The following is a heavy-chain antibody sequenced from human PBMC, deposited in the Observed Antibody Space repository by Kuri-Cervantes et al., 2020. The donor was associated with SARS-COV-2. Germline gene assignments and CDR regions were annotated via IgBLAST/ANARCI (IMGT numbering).Heavy chain of an antibody. D-gene: IGHD2-21*01. V-gene: IGHV3-23*01. Sequence: GESLKISCAASGFTFSSYAISWVRQAPGKGLEWVSAISGSGGSPYYADSVKGRFTISRDNSKNTLYLHMKSLRSEDTAMYYCAKDRVGVQDFWGQGTLVTVSS. CDR3: AKDRVGVQDF. CDR2: ISGSGGSP. CDR1: GFTFSSYA. J-gene: IGHJ4*02.